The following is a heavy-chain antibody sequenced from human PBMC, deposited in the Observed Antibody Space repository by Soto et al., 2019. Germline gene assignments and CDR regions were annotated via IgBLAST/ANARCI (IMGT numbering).Heavy chain of an antibody. Sequence: SETLSLTCAVSGFSIGSNNWWGWIRQPPGKGLEWIGNIYYSGTTQFNPSLKSRVTMSIDGAGNQFSLRLSSVTAADTAVYYCARKERKPAAIWNWGQGTLVTAPQ. CDR1: GFSIGSNNW. D-gene: IGHD2-2*01. V-gene: IGHV4-28*01. CDR2: IYYSGTT. CDR3: ARKERKPAAIWN. J-gene: IGHJ4*02.